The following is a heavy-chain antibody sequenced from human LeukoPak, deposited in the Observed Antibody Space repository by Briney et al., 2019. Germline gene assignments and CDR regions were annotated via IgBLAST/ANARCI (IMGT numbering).Heavy chain of an antibody. Sequence: GGSLRLSCAASGFTFSDYYMSWIRQAPGKGLEWVSYISSSGSTIYYADSVKGRFTISRDNAKNSLFLQMNNLRADDTAVYYCASGFGLSDGFDIWGQGTMVTVSS. D-gene: IGHD3/OR15-3a*01. CDR1: GFTFSDYY. CDR3: ASGFGLSDGFDI. V-gene: IGHV3-11*04. CDR2: ISSSGSTI. J-gene: IGHJ3*02.